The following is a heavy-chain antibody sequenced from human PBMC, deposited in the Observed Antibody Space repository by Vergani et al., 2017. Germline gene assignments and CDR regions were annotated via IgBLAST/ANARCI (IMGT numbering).Heavy chain of an antibody. D-gene: IGHD6-13*01. CDR1: GASVNSYY. CDR3: AKGDDSSSWLARYFDY. J-gene: IGHJ4*02. V-gene: IGHV4-59*02. Sequence: QVKLQESGPGLVKPSETLSLTCTVSGASVNSYYWSWIRQPPGKGLEWMGYVSFRGDTLYDPSVKGRMTISLNTSSNQFSLYLTSVTAADTAVYYCAKGDDSSSWLARYFDYWGQGTLVTVSS. CDR2: VSFRGDT.